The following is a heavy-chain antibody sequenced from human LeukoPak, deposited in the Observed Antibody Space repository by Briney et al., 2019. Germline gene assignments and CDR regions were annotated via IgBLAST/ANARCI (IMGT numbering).Heavy chain of an antibody. D-gene: IGHD3-16*01. V-gene: IGHV4-31*03. Sequence: PSETLSLTCTVSGGSISNGGYYWSWVRQHPGKGLEWIVSIFGSGSTYYNPSLKSRLTISVDTSKNLFSLKLTSVIGADTAVYYCARDFTGGTFDSWGQGTMVSVSS. CDR3: ARDFTGGTFDS. CDR1: GGSISNGGYY. J-gene: IGHJ3*02. CDR2: IFGSGST.